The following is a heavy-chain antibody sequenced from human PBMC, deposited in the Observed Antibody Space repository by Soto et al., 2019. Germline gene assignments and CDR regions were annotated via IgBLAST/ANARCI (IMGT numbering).Heavy chain of an antibody. Sequence: PSETLSLTCTVSGGSISSYYWSWIRQPPGKGLEWIGYIYYSGSTNYNPSLKSRVTISVDTSENQFSLKLSSVTAADTAVYYCARVWGGAFDIWGQGTMVTVSS. CDR2: IYYSGST. CDR1: GGSISSYY. D-gene: IGHD3-10*01. CDR3: ARVWGGAFDI. V-gene: IGHV4-59*01. J-gene: IGHJ3*02.